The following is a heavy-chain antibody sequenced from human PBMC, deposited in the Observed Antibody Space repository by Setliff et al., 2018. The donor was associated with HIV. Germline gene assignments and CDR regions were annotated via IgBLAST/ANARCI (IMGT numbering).Heavy chain of an antibody. V-gene: IGHV4-4*08. Sequence: KPSETLSLTCTVSGDSISSYYWTWIRQPPGKGLEWIGYIFISGITNYNPSLKSRVTISVDSSKNQFSLHLSSVTAADTAVYYCARDRPPSTVDMLGAFDRWGQGTMVTVSS. CDR3: ARDRPPSTVDMLGAFDR. CDR2: IFISGIT. D-gene: IGHD4-17*01. CDR1: GDSISSYY. J-gene: IGHJ3*02.